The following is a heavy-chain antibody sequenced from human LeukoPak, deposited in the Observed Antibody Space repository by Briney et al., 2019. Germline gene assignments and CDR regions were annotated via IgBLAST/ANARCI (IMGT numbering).Heavy chain of an antibody. J-gene: IGHJ4*02. D-gene: IGHD2-8*01. CDR1: GFTFSSYS. V-gene: IGHV3-21*01. CDR2: ISSSGTYI. Sequence: GGSLRLSCAASGFTFSSYSMNWVRQAPGKGLEWVSSISSSGTYIYYADSVKGRFTISRDNAKNSLYLQMNSLRAEDTAVYYCARGGDCTNGVCYKVNDYWGQRTLVAVSS. CDR3: ARGGDCTNGVCYKVNDY.